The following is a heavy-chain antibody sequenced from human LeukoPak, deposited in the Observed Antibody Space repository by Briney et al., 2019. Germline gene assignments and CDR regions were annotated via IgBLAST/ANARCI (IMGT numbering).Heavy chain of an antibody. J-gene: IGHJ4*02. D-gene: IGHD3-16*01. V-gene: IGHV3-21*01. CDR3: ARVMITFGGVAYTPTYYFDY. CDR1: GFTFSSYS. CDR2: ISSSSSYI. Sequence: PGGSLRLSCAASGFTFSSYSMNWVRQAPGKGLEWVSSISSSSSYIYYADSVKGRFTISRDNAKNSLYLQMNSLRAEDTAVYYCARVMITFGGVAYTPTYYFDYWGQGTLVTVSS.